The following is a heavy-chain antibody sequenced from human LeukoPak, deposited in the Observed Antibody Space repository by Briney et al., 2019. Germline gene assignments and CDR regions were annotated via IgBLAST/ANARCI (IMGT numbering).Heavy chain of an antibody. J-gene: IGHJ3*02. CDR1: GNTSTDYF. D-gene: IGHD5-18*01. Sequence: GASVKVSCKASGNTSTDYFLHWVRQATGQGLEWMGWMNPNSGNTGYAQKFQGRVTITRNTSISTAYMELSSLRSEDTAVYYCAREYGYSYGSDAFDIWGQGTMVTVSS. CDR2: MNPNSGNT. CDR3: AREYGYSYGSDAFDI. V-gene: IGHV1-8*03.